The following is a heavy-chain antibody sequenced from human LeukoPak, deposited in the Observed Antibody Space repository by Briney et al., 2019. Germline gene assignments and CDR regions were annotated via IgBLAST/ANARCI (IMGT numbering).Heavy chain of an antibody. CDR1: GFTFISYA. V-gene: IGHV3-23*01. Sequence: GSLRLSCAASGFTFISYAMSWVRQAPGKGLEWVSAISGSGGSTYYADSVKGRFTISRDNSKNTLYLQMNSLRVEDTAVYYCAGRRTGYSSGYGHWGQGTLVTVSS. CDR2: ISGSGGST. J-gene: IGHJ4*02. D-gene: IGHD5-18*01. CDR3: AGRRTGYSSGYGH.